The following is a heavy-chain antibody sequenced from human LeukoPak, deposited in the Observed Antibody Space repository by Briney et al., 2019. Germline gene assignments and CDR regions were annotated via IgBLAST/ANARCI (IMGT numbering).Heavy chain of an antibody. V-gene: IGHV6-1*01. CDR1: GDSVSSNSAA. J-gene: IGHJ5*02. D-gene: IGHD1-1*01. Sequence: SQTLSLTCAISGDSVSSNSAAWNWIRQSPSRGLEWLGRTYYRSKWYNDYAVPVKSRITINPDTSKNQFSLQLNSVTPEDTAVYYCARDGGQYNWNDEGWFDPWGQGTLVTVSS. CDR2: TYYRSKWYN. CDR3: ARDGGQYNWNDEGWFDP.